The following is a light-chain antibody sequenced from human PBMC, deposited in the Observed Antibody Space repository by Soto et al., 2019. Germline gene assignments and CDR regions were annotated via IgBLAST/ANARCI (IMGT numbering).Light chain of an antibody. CDR3: QQHYSSPQT. CDR1: QSVLYSSNNKNY. CDR2: WAS. Sequence: DIVMTQSPDSLAVSLGERDTINCRSSQSVLYSSNNKNYLTWFQQKPGQPPKLLMYWASTRESGVPDRFSGSGSGTDFTLTISSLQSEDVAVYYCQQHYSSPQTFGQGTKVEIK. J-gene: IGKJ1*01. V-gene: IGKV4-1*01.